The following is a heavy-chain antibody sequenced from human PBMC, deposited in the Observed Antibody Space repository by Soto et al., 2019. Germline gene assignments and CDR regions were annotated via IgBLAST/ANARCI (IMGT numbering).Heavy chain of an antibody. V-gene: IGHV3-7*03. CDR1: GFTFSNYW. Sequence: GGSLRLSCAASGFTFSNYWMSWVRQAPGKGLEWVANIREDGSEKYYVDSVKGRFTISRDNAKNSLYLQMNSLRAEDTAVYYCARAWGSGWYGGYYYYHGMDVWGQGTTVTVSS. CDR3: ARAWGSGWYGGYYYYHGMDV. D-gene: IGHD6-19*01. CDR2: IREDGSEK. J-gene: IGHJ6*02.